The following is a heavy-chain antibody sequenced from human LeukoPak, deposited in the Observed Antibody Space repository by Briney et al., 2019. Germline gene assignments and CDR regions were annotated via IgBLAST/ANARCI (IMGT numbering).Heavy chain of an antibody. Sequence: GASVKVSCKASGYTFTGYYMHWVRQAPGQGLEWMGWINPNSGGTNYAQKFQGRVTMTRDTSISTAYMELSRLRSDDTAVYYCAREPNPAAYYYDSSGYDFDYWGQGTLFTVSS. CDR1: GYTFTGYY. V-gene: IGHV1-2*02. D-gene: IGHD3-22*01. CDR3: AREPNPAAYYYDSSGYDFDY. CDR2: INPNSGGT. J-gene: IGHJ4*02.